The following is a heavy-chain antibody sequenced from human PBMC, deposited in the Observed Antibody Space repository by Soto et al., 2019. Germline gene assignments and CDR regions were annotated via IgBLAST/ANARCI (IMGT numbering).Heavy chain of an antibody. CDR1: GFPFSSYG. D-gene: IGHD3-3*01. Sequence: GGSLTHSCAASGFPFSSYGMHWVRQAPGKGLEWVAVIWYDGSNKYYADSVKGRFTISRDNSKNTLYLQMNSLRAEDTAVYYCARMGDFWSGYYMPFVPYYYYGMDVWGQGTTVTVSS. V-gene: IGHV3-33*01. CDR2: IWYDGSNK. CDR3: ARMGDFWSGYYMPFVPYYYYGMDV. J-gene: IGHJ6*02.